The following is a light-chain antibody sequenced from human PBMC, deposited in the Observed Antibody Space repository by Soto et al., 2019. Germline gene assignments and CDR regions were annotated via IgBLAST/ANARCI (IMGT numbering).Light chain of an antibody. Sequence: EIVMTQSPATLSLSPGERATLFCRASQSVSSNLAWYQQKPGQAPSLLIYGAFTRATGIPDRFSGSGSGTDFTLTISRLEPEDFAVYYCQQYGSSGTFGQGTKVDIK. J-gene: IGKJ1*01. CDR3: QQYGSSGT. CDR2: GAF. V-gene: IGKV3-20*01. CDR1: QSVSSN.